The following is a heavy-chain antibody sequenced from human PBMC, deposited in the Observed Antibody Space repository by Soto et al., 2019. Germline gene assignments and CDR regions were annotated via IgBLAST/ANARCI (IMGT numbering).Heavy chain of an antibody. CDR2: ISGSGGST. V-gene: IGHV3-23*01. Sequence: GSLRLSCAASGFTFSSYAMSWVRQAPGKGLEWVSAISGSGGSTYYADSVKGRFTISRDDSKNTLYLQMNSLRAEDTAVYYCAKDQLVPAAIWVDGMDVWGQGTTVTVSS. J-gene: IGHJ6*02. CDR3: AKDQLVPAAIWVDGMDV. D-gene: IGHD2-2*01. CDR1: GFTFSSYA.